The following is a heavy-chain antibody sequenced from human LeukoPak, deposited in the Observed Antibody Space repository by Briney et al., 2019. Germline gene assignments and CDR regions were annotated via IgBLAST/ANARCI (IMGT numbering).Heavy chain of an antibody. D-gene: IGHD6-13*01. Sequence: VKPSETLSLTSAASCASLDNNSYYGGWTRQPPGKGLEWIGSINYSGNTYYNPSLKSRFTISVDTSKNQFSLHLSSVTAAETSIYCCAGGYSSTWYSIFGIGGRGTMVTVSS. CDR1: CASLDNNSYY. J-gene: IGHJ3*02. V-gene: IGHV4-39*01. CDR2: INYSGNT. CDR3: AGGYSSTWYSIFGI.